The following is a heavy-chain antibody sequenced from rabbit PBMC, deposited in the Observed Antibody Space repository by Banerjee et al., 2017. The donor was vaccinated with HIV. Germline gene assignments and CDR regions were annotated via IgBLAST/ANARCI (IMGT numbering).Heavy chain of an antibody. V-gene: IGHV1S45*01. D-gene: IGHD4-1*01. CDR1: GFSFSDKYV. J-gene: IGHJ4*01. CDR2: INTSTGNT. CDR3: ARDLAGVIGWKLNL. Sequence: QEQLEESGGDLVKPGRSLTLTCTASGFSFSDKYVMCWVRQAPGKGLEWIACINTSTGNTVYATWAKGRFTISKTSWTTVTLQMTSLTAADTATYFCARDLAGVIGWKLNLWGQGTLVTV.